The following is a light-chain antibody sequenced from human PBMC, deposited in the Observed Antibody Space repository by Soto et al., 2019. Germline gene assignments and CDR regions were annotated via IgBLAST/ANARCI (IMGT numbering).Light chain of an antibody. J-gene: IGKJ5*01. Sequence: EIVLTQAPGTLSLSRGERATLSCRASQSVSSTYLTWYQQKPGQAPRLLIYEASRRATGIPDRFSGSGSGTDFTLTISRLEPGDFAVYYCQHFGGTTFTFGQGTRLEIK. CDR2: EAS. V-gene: IGKV3-20*01. CDR3: QHFGGTTFT. CDR1: QSVSSTY.